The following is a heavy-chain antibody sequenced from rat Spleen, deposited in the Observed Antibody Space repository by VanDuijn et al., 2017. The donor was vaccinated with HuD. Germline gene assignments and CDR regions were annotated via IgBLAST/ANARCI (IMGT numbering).Heavy chain of an antibody. V-gene: IGHV2-13*01. CDR2: IWGDGNS. CDR3: TRGPPRDAVEHYYGYYFDY. Sequence: QVQLKESGPGLVQPSQTLSLTCTVSGFSLSNYGVIWVRQPPGKGLDWMGVIWGDGNSNYNSALKSRLSISRDTSKSQVYLKMNSLQTGDTAIYFCTRGPPRDAVEHYYGYYFDYWGQGVMVTVSS. J-gene: IGHJ2*01. CDR1: GFSLSNYG. D-gene: IGHD1-1*01.